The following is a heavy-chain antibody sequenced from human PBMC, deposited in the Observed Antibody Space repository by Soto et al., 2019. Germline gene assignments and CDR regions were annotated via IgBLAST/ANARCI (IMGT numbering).Heavy chain of an antibody. Sequence: SQTLSLTCAISGDSVSSNSAAWNWIRQSPSRGLEWLGRTYYRSKWYNDYAVSVKSRITINPDTSKNQFSLQLNSVTPEDTAVYDCAREGVAVAGTIYYGMDVWGQGTTVTVSS. D-gene: IGHD6-13*01. V-gene: IGHV6-1*01. CDR1: GDSVSSNSAA. CDR3: AREGVAVAGTIYYGMDV. J-gene: IGHJ6*02. CDR2: TYYRSKWYN.